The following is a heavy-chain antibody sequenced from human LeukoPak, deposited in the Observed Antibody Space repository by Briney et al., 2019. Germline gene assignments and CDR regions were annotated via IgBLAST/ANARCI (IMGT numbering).Heavy chain of an antibody. CDR1: GYTFTGYY. J-gene: IGHJ5*02. V-gene: IGHV1-2*02. D-gene: IGHD3-22*01. CDR3: ARGEKLYYYDSSGSLNWFDL. Sequence: ASVKVSCKASGYTFTGYYMHWVRQAPGQGLEWMGWINPNSGGTNYAQKFQGRVTMTRDTSISTAYMELSRLRSDDTAVYYCARGEKLYYYDSSGSLNWFDLWGQGTLVTVSS. CDR2: INPNSGGT.